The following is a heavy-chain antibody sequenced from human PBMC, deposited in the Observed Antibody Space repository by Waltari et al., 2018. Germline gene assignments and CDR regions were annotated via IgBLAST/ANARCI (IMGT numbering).Heavy chain of an antibody. J-gene: IGHJ2*01. CDR3: AKSAAATIRFWYFDL. D-gene: IGHD6-13*01. CDR2: IGVSGCTS. Sequence: EVQLVESGGGLVQPGGSLRLSCAASGFTFSSYAMSWVRQSPGKGLEWVSSIGVSGCTSFYEDSVKGRFTTSRDNSKNTLYLQMDSLRAEDTAIYYCAKSAAATIRFWYFDLWGRGTLVTVSS. CDR1: GFTFSSYA. V-gene: IGHV3-23*04.